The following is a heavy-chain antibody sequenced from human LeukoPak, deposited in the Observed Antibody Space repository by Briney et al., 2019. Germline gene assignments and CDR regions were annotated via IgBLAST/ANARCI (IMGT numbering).Heavy chain of an antibody. Sequence: PGGSLRLSCAASGFTFSSYSMNWVRQAPGKGLEWVSYISSSSSTIYYADSVKGRFTISRDNAKNSLYLQMNSLRAEDTAVYYCARGDPAYYYYYYMDVWGKGTTVTVSS. J-gene: IGHJ6*03. V-gene: IGHV3-48*04. D-gene: IGHD2-21*02. CDR1: GFTFSSYS. CDR2: ISSSSSTI. CDR3: ARGDPAYYYYYYMDV.